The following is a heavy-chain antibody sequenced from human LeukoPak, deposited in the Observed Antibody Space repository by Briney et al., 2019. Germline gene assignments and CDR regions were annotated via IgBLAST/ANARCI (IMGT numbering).Heavy chain of an antibody. CDR2: ISYDGSNK. D-gene: IGHD1-26*01. V-gene: IGHV3-30*14. CDR1: GFTFSSYA. CDR3: ARGLLAARDSD. J-gene: IGHJ4*02. Sequence: PGGSLRLSCAASGFTFSSYAMHWVRQAPGKGLEWVAVISYDGSNKYYADSVKGRFTISRDNSKNTLYLQMNSLRAEDTAVYYCARGLLAARDSDWGQGTLVTVSS.